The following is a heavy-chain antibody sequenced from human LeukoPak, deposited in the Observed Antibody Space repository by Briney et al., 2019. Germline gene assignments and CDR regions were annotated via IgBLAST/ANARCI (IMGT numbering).Heavy chain of an antibody. V-gene: IGHV4-38-2*02. Sequence: SETLSLTCTVSGYSISSGYYWGWIRQPPGKGLEWIGSIYHSGSTYYNPSLKSRVTISVDTSKNQFSLKLSSVTAADTAVYYCARCHSSSRYFDYWGQGTLVTVSS. CDR1: GYSISSGYY. D-gene: IGHD6-6*01. CDR2: IYHSGST. J-gene: IGHJ4*02. CDR3: ARCHSSSRYFDY.